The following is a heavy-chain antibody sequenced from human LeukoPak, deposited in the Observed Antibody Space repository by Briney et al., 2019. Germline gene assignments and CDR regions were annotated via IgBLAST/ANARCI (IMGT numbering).Heavy chain of an antibody. CDR1: GFTFSSYA. J-gene: IGHJ4*02. CDR2: ISGSGGST. V-gene: IGHV3-23*01. Sequence: GGSLRLSCAASGFTFSSYAMSWVRQALGKGLEWVSAISGSGGSTYYADPVKGRFTISRDNSKNTLYLQMNSLRAEDTAVYYCAKGSGSYFYFDYWGQGTLVTVSS. D-gene: IGHD1-26*01. CDR3: AKGSGSYFYFDY.